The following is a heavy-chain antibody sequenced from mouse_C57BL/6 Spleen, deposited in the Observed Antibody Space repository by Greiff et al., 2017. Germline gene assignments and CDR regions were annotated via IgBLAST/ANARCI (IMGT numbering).Heavy chain of an antibody. Sequence: QVQLQQSGPELVKPGASVKISCKASGYAFSSSWMNWVKQRPGQGLEWIGRIYPGDGDTNYNGKFKGKATLTADKSSSTAYMQLSSLTSEDSAVSFCARLSSSGYQYYCDYWGQGTTLTVSS. CDR3: ARLSSSGYQYYCDY. CDR2: IYPGDGDT. V-gene: IGHV1-82*01. J-gene: IGHJ2*01. CDR1: GYAFSSSW. D-gene: IGHD3-2*02.